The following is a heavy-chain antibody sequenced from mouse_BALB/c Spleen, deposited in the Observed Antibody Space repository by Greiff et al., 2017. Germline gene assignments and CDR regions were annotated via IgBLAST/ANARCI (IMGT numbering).Heavy chain of an antibody. J-gene: IGHJ2*01. CDR3: ARRVVGDYFDD. CDR2: IDPANGNT. V-gene: IGHV14-3*02. D-gene: IGHD1-1*01. Sequence: VQLQQSGAELVKPGASVKLSCTASGFNIKDTYMHWVKQRPEQGLEWIGRIDPANGNTKYDPKFQGKATITADTSSNTAYLQLSSLTSEDTAVYYCARRVVGDYFDDWGQGTTLTVSS. CDR1: GFNIKDTY.